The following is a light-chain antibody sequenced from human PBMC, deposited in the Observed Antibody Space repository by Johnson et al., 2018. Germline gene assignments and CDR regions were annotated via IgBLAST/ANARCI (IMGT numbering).Light chain of an antibody. CDR2: ENN. CDR3: GTGDSSLSAGNV. CDR1: SSNIGNNY. V-gene: IGLV1-51*02. J-gene: IGLJ1*01. Sequence: QSVLTQPPSVSAAPGQKVTISCSGSSSNIGNNYVSWYQQLPGTAPKLLIYENNKRPSGIPDRFSGSKSGTSATLGITGLQTGAEADYYCGTGDSSLSAGNVFGTGTKVTV.